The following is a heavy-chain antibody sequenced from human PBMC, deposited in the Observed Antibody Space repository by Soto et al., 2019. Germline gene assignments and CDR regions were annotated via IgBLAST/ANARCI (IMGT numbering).Heavy chain of an antibody. Sequence: GGSLRLSCSASGFTFSSYAMHWVRQAPGKGLEYVSAISSNGGSTYYADSVKGRFTISRDNSKNTLYLQMSSLRAEDTAVYYSVKDSTHNEAEWESKPDYWGHGXLVTAS. CDR1: GFTFSSYA. J-gene: IGHJ4*01. V-gene: IGHV3-64D*06. D-gene: IGHD1-26*01. CDR2: ISSNGGST. CDR3: VKDSTHNEAEWESKPDY.